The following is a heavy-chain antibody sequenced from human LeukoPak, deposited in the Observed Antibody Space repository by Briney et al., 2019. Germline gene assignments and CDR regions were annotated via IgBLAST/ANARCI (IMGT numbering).Heavy chain of an antibody. CDR2: ISGSGGST. CDR3: AKTYYDFWSGYFLDY. CDR1: GFTLSSYA. V-gene: IGHV3-23*01. Sequence: GGSLRLSCAASGFTLSSYAMSWVRQAPGKGLEWVSAISGSGGSTYYADSVKGRFTISRDNSKNTLYLQMNSLRAEDTAVYYCAKTYYDFWSGYFLDYWGQGTLVTVSS. J-gene: IGHJ4*02. D-gene: IGHD3-3*01.